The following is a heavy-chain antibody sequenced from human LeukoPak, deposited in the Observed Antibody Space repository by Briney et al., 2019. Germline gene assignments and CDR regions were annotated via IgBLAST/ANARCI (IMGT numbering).Heavy chain of an antibody. CDR3: AKTLKFGPNAFDI. CDR2: LYTGGST. D-gene: IGHD3-16*01. Sequence: GGSLRLSCAASGFSVSDNYMGWVRQTPGKGLEWVSVLYTGGSTYYADSVKGRFTISRDNSKNTLFLQMNSLRAEDTAVYYCAKTLKFGPNAFDIWGQVTVVTVSS. CDR1: GFSVSDNY. V-gene: IGHV3-53*05. J-gene: IGHJ3*02.